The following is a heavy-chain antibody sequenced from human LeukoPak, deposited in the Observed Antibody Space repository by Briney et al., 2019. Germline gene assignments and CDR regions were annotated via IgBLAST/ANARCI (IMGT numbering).Heavy chain of an antibody. J-gene: IGHJ4*02. Sequence: GGSLRLSCAASGFTFSSYAMSWVRRAPGTGLEWVSAISVIGSGTYYADSVKGRFTISRDNSKDTLYLQMNSLRAEDTAVYYCAKVHTTVGLYYFDYWGQGTLVTVSS. CDR2: ISVIGSGT. V-gene: IGHV3-23*01. D-gene: IGHD4-17*01. CDR3: AKVHTTVGLYYFDY. CDR1: GFTFSSYA.